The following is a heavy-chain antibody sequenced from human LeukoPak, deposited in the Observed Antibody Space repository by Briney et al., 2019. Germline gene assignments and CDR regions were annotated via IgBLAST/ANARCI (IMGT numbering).Heavy chain of an antibody. V-gene: IGHV1-69*13. CDR1: GGTFSSYA. CDR3: ARGFVVVPAAYDY. Sequence: ASVKVSCKASGGTFSSYAISWVRQAPGQGLEWMGGIIPIFGTANYAQKFQGRVTITADESTSTAYMELSSLRSEDTAVYYCARGFVVVPAAYDYWGQGNPGHRLL. D-gene: IGHD2-2*01. J-gene: IGHJ4*02. CDR2: IIPIFGTA.